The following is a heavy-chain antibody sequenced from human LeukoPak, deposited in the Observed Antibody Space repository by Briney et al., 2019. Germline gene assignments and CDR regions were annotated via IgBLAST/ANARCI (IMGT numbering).Heavy chain of an antibody. CDR3: AKEIAVTDWFDP. CDR2: ISYDGSNK. CDR1: RFTFSSYG. J-gene: IGHJ5*02. V-gene: IGHV3-30*18. D-gene: IGHD4-17*01. Sequence: PGRSLRLSCAASRFTFSSYGMHWVRQAPSKWLEWVAVISYDGSNKYYADSVKGRFTISRDNSKNTLYLQMNSLRAEDTAVYYCAKEIAVTDWFDPWGQGTLVTVSS.